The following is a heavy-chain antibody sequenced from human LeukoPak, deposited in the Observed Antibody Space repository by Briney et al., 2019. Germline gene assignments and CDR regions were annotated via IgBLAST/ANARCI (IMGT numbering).Heavy chain of an antibody. CDR3: AKLTAPPDAFDI. Sequence: PGGSLRLSCAASGFTLSSYGMHWVRQAPGKGLEWVAVISYDGSNKYYADSVKGRFTISRDNSKNTLYLQMNSLRAEDTAVYYCAKLTAPPDAFDIWGQGTMVTVSS. CDR1: GFTLSSYG. CDR2: ISYDGSNK. J-gene: IGHJ3*02. V-gene: IGHV3-30*18. D-gene: IGHD2-21*02.